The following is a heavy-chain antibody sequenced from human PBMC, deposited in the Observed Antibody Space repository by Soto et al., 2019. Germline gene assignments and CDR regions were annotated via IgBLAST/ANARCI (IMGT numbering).Heavy chain of an antibody. CDR2: IDPSDSYT. D-gene: IGHD2-21*01. CDR1: GYSFTSYW. Sequence: LGESLKISCKGSGYSFTSYWISWVRQMPGKGLEWMGRIDPSDSYTNYSPSFQGHVTISADKSISTAYLQWSSLKASDTAMYYCARSPVHIPVYGMDVWGQGTTVTVSS. J-gene: IGHJ6*02. CDR3: ARSPVHIPVYGMDV. V-gene: IGHV5-10-1*01.